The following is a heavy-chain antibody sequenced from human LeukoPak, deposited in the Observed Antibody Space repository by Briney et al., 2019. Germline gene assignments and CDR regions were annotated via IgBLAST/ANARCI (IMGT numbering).Heavy chain of an antibody. CDR1: GYTFTGYI. D-gene: IGHD1-26*01. Sequence: GASVKVSCKASGYTFTGYIMHWVRQAPGQGLEWMGWINPNSGDTKYTQKFQGRVTLTRDTSISTAYMELNSLRAEDTAVYYCATDSRIVGATGASDMWGRGTMVTVSS. J-gene: IGHJ3*02. V-gene: IGHV1-2*02. CDR3: ATDSRIVGATGASDM. CDR2: INPNSGDT.